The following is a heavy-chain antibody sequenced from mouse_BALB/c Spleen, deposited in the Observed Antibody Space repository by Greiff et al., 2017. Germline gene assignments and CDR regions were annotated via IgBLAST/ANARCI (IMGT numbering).Heavy chain of an antibody. J-gene: IGHJ4*01. Sequence: EVMLVESGPELVKPGASVKISCKASGYTFTDYSMHWVKQSHGKSLEWIGYIYPYNGGTGYNQKFKSKATLTVDNSSSTAYMELRSLTSEDSAVYYCARWWGYYYAMDYWGQGTSVTVSS. CDR1: GYTFTDYS. V-gene: IGHV1S29*02. CDR2: IYPYNGGT. D-gene: IGHD1-1*02. CDR3: ARWWGYYYAMDY.